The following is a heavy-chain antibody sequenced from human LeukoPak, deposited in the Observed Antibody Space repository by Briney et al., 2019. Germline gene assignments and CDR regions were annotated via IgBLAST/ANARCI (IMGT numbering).Heavy chain of an antibody. D-gene: IGHD3-22*01. CDR3: ASGPSGYDSSGPH. J-gene: IGHJ4*02. CDR1: GGSISSGGYY. Sequence: SQTLSLTCTVSGGSISSGGYYWSSIRQHPGKGLEWIGYIYYSGSTYYNPSLKSRVTIAVATSKNQFSLKLTSVTAADTAVYYCASGPSGYDSSGPHWGQGTLVTVSS. V-gene: IGHV4-31*03. CDR2: IYYSGST.